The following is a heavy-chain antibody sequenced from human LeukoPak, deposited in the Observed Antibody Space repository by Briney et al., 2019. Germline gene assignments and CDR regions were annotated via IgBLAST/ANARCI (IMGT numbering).Heavy chain of an antibody. D-gene: IGHD3-10*01. CDR2: ISSSSSYI. CDR1: GFTFSSYS. J-gene: IGHJ3*02. CDR3: ARVIKVLRGYDAFDI. Sequence: GGSLRLSCAASGFTFSSYSMNWVRQAPGEGLEWVSSISSSSSYIYYADSVKGRFTISRDNAKNSLYLQMNSLRAEDTAVYYCARVIKVLRGYDAFDIWGQGTMVTVSS. V-gene: IGHV3-21*01.